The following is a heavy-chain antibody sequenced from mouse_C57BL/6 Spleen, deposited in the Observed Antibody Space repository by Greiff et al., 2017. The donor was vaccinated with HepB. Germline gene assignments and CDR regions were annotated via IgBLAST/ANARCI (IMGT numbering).Heavy chain of an antibody. CDR3: ARRDGSSYKGGAMDY. CDR2: ISNGGGST. J-gene: IGHJ4*01. D-gene: IGHD1-1*01. V-gene: IGHV5-12*01. CDR1: GFTFSDYY. Sequence: EVKVEESGGGLVQPGGSLKLSCAASGFTFSDYYMYWVRQTPEKRLEWVAYISNGGGSTYYPDTVKGRFTISRDNAKNTLYLQMSRLKSEDTAMYYCARRDGSSYKGGAMDYWGQGTSVTVSS.